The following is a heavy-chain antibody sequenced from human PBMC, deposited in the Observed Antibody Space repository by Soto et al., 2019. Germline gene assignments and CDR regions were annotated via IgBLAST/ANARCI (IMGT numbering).Heavy chain of an antibody. V-gene: IGHV1-18*01. CDR2: ISAYNGNT. Sequence: ASVKVSCKASGYTFTSYGISWVRQAPGQGLEWMGWISAYNGNTNYAQKLQGRVTMTTDTSTSTAYMELRSLRSDDTAVYYCARARITIFGVVSAFDYWGQGTLVTVSS. CDR3: ARARITIFGVVSAFDY. J-gene: IGHJ4*02. CDR1: GYTFTSYG. D-gene: IGHD3-3*01.